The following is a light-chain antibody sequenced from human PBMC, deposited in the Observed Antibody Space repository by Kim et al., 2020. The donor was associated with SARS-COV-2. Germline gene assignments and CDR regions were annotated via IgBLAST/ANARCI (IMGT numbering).Light chain of an antibody. CDR3: QVWDSSIVV. J-gene: IGLJ2*01. CDR2: RDS. Sequence: SVALGQTARITCGGSNSGSKNVHWYQQKPGQAPVLVIYRDSNRPSGIPERFSGSNSGNTATLTISRAQAGDEADYYCQVWDSSIVVFGGGTQLTVL. CDR1: NSGSKN. V-gene: IGLV3-9*01.